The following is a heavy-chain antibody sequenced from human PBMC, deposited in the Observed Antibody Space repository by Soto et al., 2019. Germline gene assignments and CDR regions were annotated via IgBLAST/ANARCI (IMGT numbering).Heavy chain of an antibody. CDR1: GGSISSSNYY. CDR3: ARRGYSYGVDV. D-gene: IGHD5-18*01. CDR2: IYYSGSI. Sequence: SETLSLTCSVSGGSISSSNYYWGWIRQPPGKGLEWIGSIYYSGSIYHNPSLKSRVTISVDTSKNQFSLKLSSVTAADTAVYYCARRGYSYGVDVWGQGTTVTVSS. V-gene: IGHV4-39*07. J-gene: IGHJ6*02.